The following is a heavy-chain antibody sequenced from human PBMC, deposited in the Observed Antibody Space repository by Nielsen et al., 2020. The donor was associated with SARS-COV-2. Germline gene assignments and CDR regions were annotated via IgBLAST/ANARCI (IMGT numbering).Heavy chain of an antibody. J-gene: IGHJ6*02. CDR3: ASMPGRSSGWPPTYYYYYGMDV. CDR1: GFTFSSYA. V-gene: IGHV3-23*01. CDR2: ISGSGGST. D-gene: IGHD6-19*01. Sequence: GESLKISCAASGFTFSSYAMSWVRQAPGKGLEWVSAISGSGGSTYYADSVKGRFTISRDNSKNTLYLQMNSLRAEDTAVYYCASMPGRSSGWPPTYYYYYGMDVWGQGTTVTVSS.